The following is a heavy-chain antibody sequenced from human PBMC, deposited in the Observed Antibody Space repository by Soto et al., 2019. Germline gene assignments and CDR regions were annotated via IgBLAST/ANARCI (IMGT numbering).Heavy chain of an antibody. V-gene: IGHV1-18*01. J-gene: IGHJ4*02. Sequence: ASVKVSCKASGYTFTSYGISWVRQAPGQGLEWMGWISAYNGNTNYAQKLQGRVTMTTDTSTSTAYMELRSLRSDDTAVYYCARDRVAYCGGDCYSPIDYWGQGTLVTVS. CDR2: ISAYNGNT. CDR1: GYTFTSYG. CDR3: ARDRVAYCGGDCYSPIDY. D-gene: IGHD2-21*02.